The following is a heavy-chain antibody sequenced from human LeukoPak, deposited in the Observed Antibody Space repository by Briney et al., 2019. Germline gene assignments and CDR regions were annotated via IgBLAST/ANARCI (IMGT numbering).Heavy chain of an antibody. J-gene: IGHJ4*02. Sequence: GGSLRLSCAASGFTFSSYWMSWVRQAPGKGLEWVANIKQDGSEKYYVDSVKGRFTISRDNAKNSLYLQMNSLRAEDTAVYYCARGGITMVRGALIDYWGQGTLVTVSS. CDR1: GFTFSSYW. V-gene: IGHV3-7*01. CDR3: ARGGITMVRGALIDY. D-gene: IGHD3-10*01. CDR2: IKQDGSEK.